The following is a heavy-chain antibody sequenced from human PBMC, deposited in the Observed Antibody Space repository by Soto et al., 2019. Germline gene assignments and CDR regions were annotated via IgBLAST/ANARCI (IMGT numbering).Heavy chain of an antibody. CDR2: IYYSGST. Sequence: SETLSLTCTVSGGSISSSSYYWGWIRQPPGKGLEWIGSIYYSGSTYYNPSLKSRVTISVDTSKNQFSLKLSSVTAADTAVYYCASPGYSYGPHGMDVWGQGTTVTVSS. CDR1: GGSISSSSYY. J-gene: IGHJ6*02. D-gene: IGHD5-18*01. CDR3: ASPGYSYGPHGMDV. V-gene: IGHV4-39*01.